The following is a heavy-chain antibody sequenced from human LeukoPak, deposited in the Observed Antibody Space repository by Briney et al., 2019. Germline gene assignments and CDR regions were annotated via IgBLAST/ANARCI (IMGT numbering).Heavy chain of an antibody. D-gene: IGHD2-15*01. CDR1: GGSISSYY. Sequence: SETLSLTXTVSGGSISSYYWSWIRQPPGKGLEWIGYIYYSGSTNYNPSLKSRVTISVDTSKNQFSLKLSSVTAADTAVYYCARTQYCSGGSCYYSGEDYYMDVWGKGTTVTVSS. V-gene: IGHV4-59*01. CDR2: IYYSGST. J-gene: IGHJ6*03. CDR3: ARTQYCSGGSCYYSGEDYYMDV.